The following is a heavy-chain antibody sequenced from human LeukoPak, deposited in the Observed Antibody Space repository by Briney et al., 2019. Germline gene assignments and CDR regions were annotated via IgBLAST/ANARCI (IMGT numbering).Heavy chain of an antibody. J-gene: IGHJ4*02. CDR1: GGSISSYY. Sequence: SETLSLTCTVSGGSISSYYWRWIRQPAGKGLEWIGRIYTSGSTNYNPSLKSRVTMSVDTSKNQFSLKLSSVTAADTAVYYCARARGYCSSTSCSWDLDYWGQGTLVTVSS. D-gene: IGHD2-2*01. V-gene: IGHV4-4*07. CDR3: ARARGYCSSTSCSWDLDY. CDR2: IYTSGST.